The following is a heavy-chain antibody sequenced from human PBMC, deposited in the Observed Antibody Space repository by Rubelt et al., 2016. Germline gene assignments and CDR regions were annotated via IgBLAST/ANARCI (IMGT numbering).Heavy chain of an antibody. CDR2: IYNSGST. CDR3: ARSQGPGIAGWFDP. V-gene: IGHV4-59*12. J-gene: IGHJ5*02. CDR1: GGSISSYY. D-gene: IGHD6-13*01. Sequence: QVQLQESGPGLVRPSETLSPTCTVSGGSISSYYWSWIRQPPGKGLEWIGYIYNSGSTNYNPSLTSRVPISVDKYKNQVSLRLNPGTPEETAVEYCARSQGPGIAGWFDPWGQGTLVTVSS.